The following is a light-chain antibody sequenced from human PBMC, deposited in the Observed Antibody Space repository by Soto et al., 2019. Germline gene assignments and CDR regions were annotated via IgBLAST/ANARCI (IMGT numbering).Light chain of an antibody. CDR1: SSDVGSYNL. Sequence: QSALTQPASVSGSPGQSITISCTGTSSDVGSYNLVSWYQQHPGKAPKLMIYEGSKRHSGVSNRFSGSKSGNTASLTISGLQAEDEADYYCCSYAGSVYVFGTGTKLTVL. CDR3: CSYAGSVYV. CDR2: EGS. V-gene: IGLV2-23*01. J-gene: IGLJ1*01.